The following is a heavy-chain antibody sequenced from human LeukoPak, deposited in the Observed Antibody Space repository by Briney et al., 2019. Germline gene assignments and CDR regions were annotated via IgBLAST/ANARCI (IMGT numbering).Heavy chain of an antibody. CDR1: GFTFSSYG. V-gene: IGHV3-33*01. CDR2: IWYDGSNK. Sequence: GGSLRLSCAASGFTFSSYGMHWVRQAPGKGLEWVAVIWYDGSNKYYADSVKGRFTISRDNSKNTLYLQMNSLRAEDTAVYYCARDIRVAVALNWFDPWGQGTLVTVSS. CDR3: ARDIRVAVALNWFDP. J-gene: IGHJ5*02. D-gene: IGHD6-19*01.